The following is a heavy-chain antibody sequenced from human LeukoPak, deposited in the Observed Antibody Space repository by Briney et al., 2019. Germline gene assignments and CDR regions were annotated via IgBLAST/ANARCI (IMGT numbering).Heavy chain of an antibody. V-gene: IGHV3-66*04. CDR1: GFTVSSNY. D-gene: IGHD1-26*01. CDR2: LYSDGSI. CDR3: ARLLVGLTYDAFDL. Sequence: GGSLRLSCAASGFTVSSNYMTWVRQAPGKGLEWLSVLYSDGSIYYGDSVKGRFTISRDNSKNTLYLQMNSLRAEDTAVYYCARLLVGLTYDAFDLWGQGTMVTVSS. J-gene: IGHJ3*01.